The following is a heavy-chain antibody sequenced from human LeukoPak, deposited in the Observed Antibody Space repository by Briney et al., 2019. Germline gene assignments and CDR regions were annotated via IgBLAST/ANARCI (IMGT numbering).Heavy chain of an antibody. Sequence: SETLSLTCTVSGGSISSPSYYWGWIRQPPGKGLEWIGSIYYSGSTQYNPSLKSRVTISVDTSKNQFSLKLSSVTAADTAVYYCARHGLWRGESSGYYYNWGQGTLVTVSS. J-gene: IGHJ4*02. CDR3: ARHGLWRGESSGYYYN. CDR1: GGSISSPSYY. V-gene: IGHV4-39*01. CDR2: IYYSGST. D-gene: IGHD3-22*01.